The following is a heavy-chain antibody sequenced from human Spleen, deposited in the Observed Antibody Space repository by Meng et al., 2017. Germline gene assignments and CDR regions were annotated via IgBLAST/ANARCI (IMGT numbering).Heavy chain of an antibody. V-gene: IGHV1-3*01. Sequence: QVQLGQSGAGVKQPVPAVTVSCNASCYTFTSYGISWVRQATGQRLEWMGQINAGDGNTKYSRKFQGRVTITRDTSASTAYMEMSSLRSEDTAVYYCAKDYFGSGSFNPWGQGTLVTVSS. CDR1: CYTFTSYG. CDR2: INAGDGNT. J-gene: IGHJ5*02. D-gene: IGHD3-10*01. CDR3: AKDYFGSGSFNP.